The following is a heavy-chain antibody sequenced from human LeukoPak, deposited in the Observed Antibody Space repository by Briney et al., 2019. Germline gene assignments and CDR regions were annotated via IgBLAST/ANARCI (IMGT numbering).Heavy chain of an antibody. V-gene: IGHV4-39*07. J-gene: IGHJ4*02. CDR3: AREKMALRYFDWLLFPDY. CDR1: GGSISSSSYY. Sequence: SETLSLTCTVSGGSISSSSYYWGWIRQPPGKGLEWIGSIYYSGSTYYNPSLKSRVTISVDTSKNQFSLKLSSVTAADTAVYYCAREKMALRYFDWLLFPDYWGQGTLVTVSS. CDR2: IYYSGST. D-gene: IGHD3-9*01.